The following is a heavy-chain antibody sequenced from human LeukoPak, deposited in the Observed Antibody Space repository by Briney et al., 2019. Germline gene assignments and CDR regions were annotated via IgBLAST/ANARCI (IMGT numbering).Heavy chain of an antibody. J-gene: IGHJ4*02. CDR2: INHSGST. CDR3: AAAGHCSGGSCYSGRVDY. CDR1: GFTFTNYA. V-gene: IGHV4-34*08. D-gene: IGHD2-15*01. Sequence: PGGSLRLSCVVSGFTFTNYAMIWVRQPPGKGLEWIGEINHSGSTNYNPSLKSRVTISVDTSKNQFSLKLSSVTAADTAVYYCAAAGHCSGGSCYSGRVDYWGQGTLVTVSS.